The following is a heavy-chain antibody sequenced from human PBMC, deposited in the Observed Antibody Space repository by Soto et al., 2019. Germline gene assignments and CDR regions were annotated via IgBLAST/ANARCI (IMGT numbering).Heavy chain of an antibody. J-gene: IGHJ4*02. CDR1: GGSFSGYY. D-gene: IGHD6-6*01. CDR3: ARTSGLRSLETGYYFDY. V-gene: IGHV4-34*01. CDR2: INHSGST. Sequence: SETLSLTCAVYGGSFSGYYWSWIRQPPGKGLEWIGEINHSGSTNYNPSLKSRVTISVDTSKNQFSLKLSSVTAADTAVYYCARTSGLRSLETGYYFDYWGQGTLVTVSS.